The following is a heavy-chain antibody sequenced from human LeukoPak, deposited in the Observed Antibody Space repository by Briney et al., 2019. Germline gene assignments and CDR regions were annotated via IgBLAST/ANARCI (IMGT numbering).Heavy chain of an antibody. D-gene: IGHD3-10*01. V-gene: IGHV3-48*03. J-gene: IGHJ4*02. Sequence: GGSLRLSCAASGFTFSSYEMNWVRQAPGKGLEWVSYISSSGSTIYYADSVKGRFTISRDNAKNSLYLQMNSLRAGDTAVYYCARDGELLDYWGQGTLVTVSS. CDR2: ISSSGSTI. CDR3: ARDGELLDY. CDR1: GFTFSSYE.